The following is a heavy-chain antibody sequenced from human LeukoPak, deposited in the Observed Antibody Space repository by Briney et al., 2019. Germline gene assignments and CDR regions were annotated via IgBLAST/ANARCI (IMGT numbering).Heavy chain of an antibody. CDR3: ARSSLGTITAGPFDY. D-gene: IGHD5-12*01. Sequence: ASVKVSCKASGYTFSSYGIAWVRQAPGQGLEWMGWISGYKGNTNYAQKLQGRVSMTTDTSTTTAYMELRSLTSDDTALYYCARSSLGTITAGPFDYWGQGTLVTVSS. CDR1: GYTFSSYG. V-gene: IGHV1-18*01. CDR2: ISGYKGNT. J-gene: IGHJ4*02.